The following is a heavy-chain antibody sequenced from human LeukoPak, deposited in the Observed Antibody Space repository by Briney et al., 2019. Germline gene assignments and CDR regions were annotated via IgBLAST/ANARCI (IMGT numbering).Heavy chain of an antibody. V-gene: IGHV3-30-3*01. CDR2: ISYDGSNK. CDR3: ARDLTYYYDSSSANYFDY. D-gene: IGHD3-22*01. Sequence: GGSLRLSCAASGFTFSNYPMHWVRQAPGKGLEWVALISYDGSNKYYADSVKGRFTISRDNSKNTLILQMNSLRAEDTAVYYCARDLTYYYDSSSANYFDYWGQGTLVTVSS. CDR1: GFTFSNYP. J-gene: IGHJ4*02.